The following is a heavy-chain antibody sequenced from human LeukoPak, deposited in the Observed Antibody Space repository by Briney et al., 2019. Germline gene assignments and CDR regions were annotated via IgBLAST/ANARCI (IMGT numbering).Heavy chain of an antibody. J-gene: IGHJ4*02. D-gene: IGHD3-10*01. CDR3: ARDPDYYGSGRPV. Sequence: PSETLSLTCTVSGGSISSGNYYWSWIRQPVGKGLEWIGRIYTSGSTNYNPSLKSRVTISVDTSKNQFSLKVSSVTAADTAVYYCARDPDYYGSGRPVWGQGTLVTVSS. CDR2: IYTSGST. V-gene: IGHV4-61*02. CDR1: GGSISSGNYY.